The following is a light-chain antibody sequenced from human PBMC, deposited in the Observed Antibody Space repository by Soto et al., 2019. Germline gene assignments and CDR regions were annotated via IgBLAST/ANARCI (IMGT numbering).Light chain of an antibody. V-gene: IGLV2-8*01. J-gene: IGLJ1*01. Sequence: QPALTQPPSASGSPGQSVTISCTGTSDDVGGYNYVSWYQQHPGKAPKLMIYDVTKRPSGVPDRFSGSKSGNTASLTVSGLQAEDEADYYCSSLTTSFTYVFGTGTKLTVL. CDR3: SSLTTSFTYV. CDR2: DVT. CDR1: SDDVGGYNY.